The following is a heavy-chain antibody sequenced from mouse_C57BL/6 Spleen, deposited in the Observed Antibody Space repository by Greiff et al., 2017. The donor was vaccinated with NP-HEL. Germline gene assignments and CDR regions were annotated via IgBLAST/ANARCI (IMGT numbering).Heavy chain of an antibody. V-gene: IGHV1-54*01. CDR3: ARESYYSKGYAMDY. CDR1: GYAFTNYL. CDR2: INPGSGGT. D-gene: IGHD2-5*01. Sequence: QVQLQQSGAELVRPGTSVKVSCKASGYAFTNYLIEWVKQRPGQGLEWIGVINPGSGGTNYNEKFKGKATLTADKSSSTAYMQLSSLTSEDSAVYFCARESYYSKGYAMDYWGQGTSVTVSS. J-gene: IGHJ4*01.